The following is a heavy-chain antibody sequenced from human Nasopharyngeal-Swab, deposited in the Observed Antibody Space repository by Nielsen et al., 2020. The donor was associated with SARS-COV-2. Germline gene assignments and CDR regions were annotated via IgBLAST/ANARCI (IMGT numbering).Heavy chain of an antibody. J-gene: IGHJ5*02. V-gene: IGHV1-2*06. CDR3: ARALSARTTFNFLGP. Sequence: ASVLVSCYTACYIFSDYYIHWVRQAPVPGLEWMGRIDPNNGGTSSAQIFQGRVTMTRDTSISTVYIEVTSLTSDDTAVYYCARALSARTTFNFLGPWGQGTLITVSS. CDR2: IDPNNGGT. D-gene: IGHD4-17*01. CDR1: CYIFSDYY.